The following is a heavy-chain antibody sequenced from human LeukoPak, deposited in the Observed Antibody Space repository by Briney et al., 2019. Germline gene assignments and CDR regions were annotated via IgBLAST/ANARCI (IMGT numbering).Heavy chain of an antibody. CDR2: IYSGGST. D-gene: IGHD3-10*01. CDR3: ARTYGSGSYFLDY. CDR1: GFTVSSNY. Sequence: GGSLRLSCAASGFTVSSNYMSWVRQAPGKGLEWVSVIYSGGSTYYADSVKGRFTISRDNSKNTLYLQMNSLRAEDTAVYYCARTYGSGSYFLDYWGQGTLVTVSS. V-gene: IGHV3-66*01. J-gene: IGHJ4*02.